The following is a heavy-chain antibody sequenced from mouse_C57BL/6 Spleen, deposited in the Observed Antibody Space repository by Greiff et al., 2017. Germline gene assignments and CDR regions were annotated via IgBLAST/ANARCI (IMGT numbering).Heavy chain of an antibody. D-gene: IGHD2-4*01. V-gene: IGHV1-81*01. CDR3: AREGYYDYGDGNYYAMDY. J-gene: IGHJ4*01. Sequence: QVQLQQSGAELARPGASVKLSCKASGYTFTSYGISWVKQRTGQGLEWIGEIYPRSGNTYYNEKFKGKATLTADKSSSTAYMELRSLTSEDSAVYFWAREGYYDYGDGNYYAMDYWGQGTSVTVSS. CDR2: IYPRSGNT. CDR1: GYTFTSYG.